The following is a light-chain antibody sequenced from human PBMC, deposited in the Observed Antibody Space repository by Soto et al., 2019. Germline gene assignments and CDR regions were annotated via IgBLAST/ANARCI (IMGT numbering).Light chain of an antibody. CDR1: SSDVGGYNY. CDR2: DVS. Sequence: QSALTQPRSVSGSPGQSVAISCTGTSSDVGGYNYVSWYQQHPGKAPKFIIYDVSKRPSGVPDRFSGPKSGNTASLTISGLQAEDEADYYCCSYAGSYSYVFGVGTKVTVL. CDR3: CSYAGSYSYV. V-gene: IGLV2-11*01. J-gene: IGLJ1*01.